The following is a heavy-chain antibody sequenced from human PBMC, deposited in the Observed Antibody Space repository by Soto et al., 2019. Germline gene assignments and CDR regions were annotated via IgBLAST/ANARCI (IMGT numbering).Heavy chain of an antibody. D-gene: IGHD1-7*01. Sequence: ASVKVSCKASGGTFSSYAISWVRQAPGQGLEWMGGIIPIFGTANYAQKFQGRVTITAGGYTRTAYTELSSLRSEDTAVYYCAGLRQPGTGTTPESYYYYGLDVWGQGTTLTVPS. CDR3: AGLRQPGTGTTPESYYYYGLDV. CDR1: GGTFSSYA. CDR2: IIPIFGTA. J-gene: IGHJ6*02. V-gene: IGHV1-69*13.